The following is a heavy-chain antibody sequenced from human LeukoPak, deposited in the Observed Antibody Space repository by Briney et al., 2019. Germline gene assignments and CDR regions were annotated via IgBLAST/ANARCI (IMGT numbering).Heavy chain of an antibody. CDR1: GGSVSSGSYY. Sequence: SETLSLTCTVSGGSVSSGSYYWSWIRQPPGKGLEWIGYIYYSGSTNYNPSLKSRVTISVDTSKNQFSLKLSSVTAADTAVYYCARSVIPGDASDIWGQGTMVTVSS. CDR2: IYYSGST. V-gene: IGHV4-61*01. D-gene: IGHD3-16*02. CDR3: ARSVIPGDASDI. J-gene: IGHJ3*02.